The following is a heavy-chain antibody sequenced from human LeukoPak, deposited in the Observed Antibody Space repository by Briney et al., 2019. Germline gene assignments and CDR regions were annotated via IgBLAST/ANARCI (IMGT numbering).Heavy chain of an antibody. J-gene: IGHJ4*02. Sequence: PGGSLRLSCAASGLTFSGHSMNWVRQAPGKGLEWVSYIKSSGTDIHYADSVKGRFTISRDNVKNSLYLQMNSLRDEDTAVYYCARGVGSGNYRDHRLQSWGRGALVTVSS. CDR3: ARGVGSGNYRDHRLQS. CDR2: IKSSGTDI. V-gene: IGHV3-48*02. D-gene: IGHD3-10*01. CDR1: GLTFSGHS.